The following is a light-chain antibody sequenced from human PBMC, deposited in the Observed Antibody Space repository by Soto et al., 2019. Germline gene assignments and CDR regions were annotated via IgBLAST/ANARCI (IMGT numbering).Light chain of an antibody. CDR1: QTTNTW. Sequence: DIQMTQFPSTLSASVRDRVTINCRASQTTNTWLAWYQQKPGTAPKLLIYDASGLEGGVPSRFSASGSGTEFTLTISSLQPDDLATYYCQQYISEPYTFGQGTKVDIK. V-gene: IGKV1-5*01. J-gene: IGKJ2*01. CDR2: DAS. CDR3: QQYISEPYT.